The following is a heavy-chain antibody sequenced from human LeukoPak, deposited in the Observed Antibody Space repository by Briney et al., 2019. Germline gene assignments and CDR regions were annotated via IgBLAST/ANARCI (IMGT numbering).Heavy chain of an antibody. J-gene: IGHJ4*02. CDR2: IYYSGST. Sequence: PSQTLSLTCTVSGGSISSGDYYWSWIRQPPGKGLEWIGYIYYSGSTNYNPSLKSRVTISVDTSKNQFSLKLSSVTAADTAVYYCARYLSQLVGYYFDYWGQGTLVTVSS. D-gene: IGHD6-6*01. CDR1: GGSISSGDYY. V-gene: IGHV4-30-4*08. CDR3: ARYLSQLVGYYFDY.